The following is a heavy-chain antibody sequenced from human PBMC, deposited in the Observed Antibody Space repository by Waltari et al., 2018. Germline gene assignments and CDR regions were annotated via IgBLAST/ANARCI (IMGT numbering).Heavy chain of an antibody. CDR1: GGSISSYY. J-gene: IGHJ4*02. CDR3: ARVMGATGGGFDY. CDR2: IYYSGST. V-gene: IGHV4-59*01. Sequence: QVQLQESGPGLVKPSETLSLTCTVSGGSISSYYWSWIRQPPGKGLEWIGYIYYSGSTNYNPSLKSRVTISVDTSKNQFSLKLSSVTAADTAVYYCARVMGATGGGFDYWGQGTLVTVSS. D-gene: IGHD1-26*01.